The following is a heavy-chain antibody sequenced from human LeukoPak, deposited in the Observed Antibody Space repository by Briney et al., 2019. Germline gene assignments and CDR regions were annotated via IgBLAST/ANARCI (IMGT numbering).Heavy chain of an antibody. V-gene: IGHV4-39*07. CDR3: AREAVAGRGYFDY. J-gene: IGHJ4*02. D-gene: IGHD6-19*01. CDR1: GGSISSSSYY. Sequence: SETLSLTCTVSGGSISSSSYYWGWIRQPPGKGLEWIGSIYYSGSTYYNPSLKSRVTISVDTSKNQFSLKLSSVTAADTAVYYCAREAVAGRGYFDYWGQGTLVTVSS. CDR2: IYYSGST.